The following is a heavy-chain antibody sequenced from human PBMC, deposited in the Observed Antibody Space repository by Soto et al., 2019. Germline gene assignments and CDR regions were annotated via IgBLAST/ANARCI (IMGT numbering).Heavy chain of an antibody. D-gene: IGHD6-19*01. Sequence: PGGSLRLSCAASGFTFSSYAMSWFRQAPGKGLEWVSVISGSGGSTYYADSVKGRFTISRDNSKNTLYLQMNSLRAEDTAVYYCARRSSGWYFDYWGQGTLVTVSS. CDR2: ISGSGGST. CDR3: ARRSSGWYFDY. V-gene: IGHV3-23*01. J-gene: IGHJ4*02. CDR1: GFTFSSYA.